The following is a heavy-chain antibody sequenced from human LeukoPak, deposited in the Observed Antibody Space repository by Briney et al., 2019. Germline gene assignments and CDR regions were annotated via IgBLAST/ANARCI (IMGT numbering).Heavy chain of an antibody. CDR1: GGSISSGGYY. CDR2: IYYSGNT. Sequence: SETLSLTCTVSGGSISSGGYYWSWIRQPPGKGLEWIGYIYYSGNTNYNPSLKSRVTILVDTSKNQFSLKLSSVTAADTAIYYCARQGWDLRGIDIWGQGTMVTVSS. D-gene: IGHD1-26*01. J-gene: IGHJ3*02. V-gene: IGHV4-61*08. CDR3: ARQGWDLRGIDI.